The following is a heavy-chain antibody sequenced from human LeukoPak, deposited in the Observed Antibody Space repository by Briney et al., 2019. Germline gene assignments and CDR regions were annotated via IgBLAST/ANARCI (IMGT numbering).Heavy chain of an antibody. CDR3: ARHAYYYDSSGYLPYYFDY. Sequence: SETLSLTCTVSGGSISSYYRSWIRQPPGKGLEWIGYIYSSGSTNYNPSLKSRVTISVDTSKNQFSLKLNSVTAADTAVYYCARHAYYYDSSGYLPYYFDYWGQGTLVTVSS. J-gene: IGHJ4*02. D-gene: IGHD3-22*01. CDR1: GGSISSYY. V-gene: IGHV4-59*08. CDR2: IYSSGST.